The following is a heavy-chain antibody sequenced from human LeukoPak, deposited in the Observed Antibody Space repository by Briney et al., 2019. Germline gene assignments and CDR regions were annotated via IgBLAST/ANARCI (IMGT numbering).Heavy chain of an antibody. CDR3: ATPGKYSYGYG. V-gene: IGHV7-4-1*02. CDR1: GYTFTGYY. CDR2: INTNTGNP. Sequence: GASVKVSCKASGYTFTGYYMHWVRQAPGQGLEWMGWINTNTGNPTYAQGFTGRFVFSLDTSVSTAYLQISSLKAEDTAVYYCATPGKYSYGYGWGQGTLVTVSS. J-gene: IGHJ4*02. D-gene: IGHD5-18*01.